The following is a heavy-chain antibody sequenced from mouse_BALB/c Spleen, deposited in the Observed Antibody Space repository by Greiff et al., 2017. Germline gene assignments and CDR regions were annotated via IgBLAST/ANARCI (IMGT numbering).Heavy chain of an antibody. D-gene: IGHD1-2*01. V-gene: IGHV5-12-1*01. CDR2: ISSGGGST. J-gene: IGHJ4*01. CDR3: ARGFHYCMDY. CDR1: GFAFSSYD. Sequence: EVHLVESGGGLVKPGGSLKLSCAASGFAFSSYDMSWVRQTPEKRLEWVAYISSGGGSTYYPDTVKGRFTISRDNAKNTLYLQMSSLKSEDTAMYYCARGFHYCMDYWGQGTSVTVSS.